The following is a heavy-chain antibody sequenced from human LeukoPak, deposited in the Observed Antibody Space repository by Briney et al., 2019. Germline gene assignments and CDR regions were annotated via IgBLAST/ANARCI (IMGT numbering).Heavy chain of an antibody. D-gene: IGHD2-2*01. J-gene: IGHJ4*02. CDR3: ARLIVVPAARDLDY. V-gene: IGHV3-30*04. CDR2: ISYDGSNK. Sequence: GGSLRLSCAASGFTFSSYAMHWVRQAPGKGLEWVAVISYDGSNKYYADSVKGRFTISRDNSKNTLYLQMNSLRAEDTAVYYCARLIVVPAARDLDYWGQGTLVTVSS. CDR1: GFTFSSYA.